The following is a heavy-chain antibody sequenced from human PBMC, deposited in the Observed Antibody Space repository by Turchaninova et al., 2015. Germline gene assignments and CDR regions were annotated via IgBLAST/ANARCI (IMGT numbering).Heavy chain of an antibody. CDR1: GFTFGDYA. D-gene: IGHD4-11*01. Sequence: EVPLVGSGGGLVKPGQSLRLSCTASGFTFGDYAMSWFRQAPGKGLGWVIFIKRKAFGGKPEYAASVKGRFTISRDDPKSIAYLQMNSLKTEDTALYYCARAPYSNYWNVDYWAQGTLVTVSS. CDR3: ARAPYSNYWNVDY. J-gene: IGHJ4*02. V-gene: IGHV3-49*05. CDR2: IKRKAFGGKP.